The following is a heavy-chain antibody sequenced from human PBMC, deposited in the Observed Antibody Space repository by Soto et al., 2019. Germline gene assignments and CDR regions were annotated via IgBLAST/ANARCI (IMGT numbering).Heavy chain of an antibody. J-gene: IGHJ6*02. Sequence: PSETLSLTCTVSGDSISSGNKCWSGSRQPPGKGLEWIGYIFSSGTTYYNPSLKSRLTMSLDASQNQFSLKLNSLTDADTAVYFCARVPSPFDYYYAMDVWGQGTTVTVSS. V-gene: IGHV4-30-4*01. D-gene: IGHD3-16*01. CDR1: GDSISSGNKC. CDR3: ARVPSPFDYYYAMDV. CDR2: IFSSGTT.